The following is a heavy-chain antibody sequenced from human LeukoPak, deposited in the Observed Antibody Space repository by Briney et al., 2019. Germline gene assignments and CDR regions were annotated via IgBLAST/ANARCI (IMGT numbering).Heavy chain of an antibody. CDR1: GFTFDDYA. CDR2: ISWNSGSI. CDR3: ARVDSYCSSTSCYNYYYGMDV. V-gene: IGHV3-9*01. D-gene: IGHD2-2*01. Sequence: PGRSLRLSCAASGFTFDDYAMHWVRQAPGKGLEWVSGISWNSGSIGYADSVKGRFTISRDNAKNSLYLQMNSLRAEDTAVYYCARVDSYCSSTSCYNYYYGMDVWGQGTTVTVSS. J-gene: IGHJ6*02.